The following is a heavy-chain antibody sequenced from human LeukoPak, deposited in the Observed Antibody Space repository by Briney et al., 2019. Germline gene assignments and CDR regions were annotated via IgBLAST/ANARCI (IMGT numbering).Heavy chain of an antibody. Sequence: SETLSLTCTVSGGSISSSSYYWGWIRQPPGKGLEWIGSIYYRGRTYYNPSLKSRIPISVDTSKKQFSLKMSSVTAADTAVYYCARGYDLTDYWGQGTLVHVSS. CDR1: GGSISSSSYY. CDR2: IYYRGRT. D-gene: IGHD5-12*01. V-gene: IGHV4-39*07. CDR3: ARGYDLTDY. J-gene: IGHJ4*02.